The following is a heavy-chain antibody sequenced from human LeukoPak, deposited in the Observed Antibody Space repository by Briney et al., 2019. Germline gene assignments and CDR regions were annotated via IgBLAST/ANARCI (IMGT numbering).Heavy chain of an antibody. CDR3: ARNYYGSGSFYVHN. CDR2: IYHSGTT. D-gene: IGHD3-10*01. V-gene: IGHV4-30-2*01. J-gene: IGHJ4*02. Sequence: PSETLSLTCAVSGGSISNGGYSWRWIRQPPGKGLEWIGFIYHSGTTHYNPSLKSRLTFSLDKSKNQFSLKLTSVTAADTALYYCARNYYGSGSFYVHNWGQGTLVTVSS. CDR1: GGSISNGGYS.